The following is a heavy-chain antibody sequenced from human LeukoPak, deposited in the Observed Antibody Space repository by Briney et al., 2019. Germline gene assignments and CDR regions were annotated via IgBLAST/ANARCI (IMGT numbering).Heavy chain of an antibody. CDR3: ARRSVDTAMENDAFDI. J-gene: IGHJ3*02. V-gene: IGHV5-51*01. CDR2: IYPGDSDT. D-gene: IGHD5-18*01. Sequence: GESLKISCKGSGYSFTSYWIGWVRQMPGKGLEWMGVIYPGDSDTGYSPSFQGKVTIAADKSISTAYLQWSSLKASDTAMYYCARRSVDTAMENDAFDIWGQGTMVTVSS. CDR1: GYSFTSYW.